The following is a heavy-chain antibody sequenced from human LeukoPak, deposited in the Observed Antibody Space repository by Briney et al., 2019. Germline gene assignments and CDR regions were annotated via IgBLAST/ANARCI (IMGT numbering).Heavy chain of an antibody. CDR3: ARASYDILTGYYRGDYYYYYMDV. Sequence: GGSLRLSCAASGFTFSSYWMSWVRQAPGKGLEWVANIKQDGSEKYYVDSVKGRFTISRDNAKNSLYLQMNSLRAEDTAVYYCARASYDILTGYYRGDYYYYYMDVWGKGTTVTVSS. V-gene: IGHV3-7*01. J-gene: IGHJ6*03. CDR1: GFTFSSYW. D-gene: IGHD3-9*01. CDR2: IKQDGSEK.